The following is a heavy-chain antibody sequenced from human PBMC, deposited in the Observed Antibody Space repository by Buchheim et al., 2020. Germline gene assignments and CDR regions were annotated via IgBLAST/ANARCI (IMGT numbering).Heavy chain of an antibody. CDR3: ARDRGVADAPDY. Sequence: QVQQVESGGGVVQPGRSLRLSCAASGFTFGSYAVHWVRQAPGKGLEWMAVISYDGNYKFYADSVKGRFTISRDNSKNTLYLQMNSLRTEDTAVYYCARDRGVADAPDYWGQGTL. V-gene: IGHV3-30-3*01. D-gene: IGHD6-25*01. CDR1: GFTFGSYA. J-gene: IGHJ4*02. CDR2: ISYDGNYK.